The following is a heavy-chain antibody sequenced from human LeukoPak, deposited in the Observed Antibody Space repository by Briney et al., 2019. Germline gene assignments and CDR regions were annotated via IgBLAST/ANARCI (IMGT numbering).Heavy chain of an antibody. CDR2: IDSDGRTT. J-gene: IGHJ4*02. V-gene: IGHV3-74*01. D-gene: IGHD4-23*01. CDR1: GFTVSSYW. CDR3: ARVEHGDYGGVN. Sequence: PGGSLRLSCAASGFTVSSYWMHWVSQAPGKGLVWVSCIDSDGRTTRYADSVKGRFTISRDNAKNTLYLQMNSLRADDTAVYYCARVEHGDYGGVNWGQGTLVTVSS.